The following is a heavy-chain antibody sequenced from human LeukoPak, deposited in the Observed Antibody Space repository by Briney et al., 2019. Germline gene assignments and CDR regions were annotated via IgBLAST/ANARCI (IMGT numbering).Heavy chain of an antibody. V-gene: IGHV1-69*13. J-gene: IGHJ4*02. CDR2: IIPIFGTA. CDR3: ARDLIVAGFDY. D-gene: IGHD3-16*02. CDR1: GYTFTGYY. Sequence: GASVKVSCKASGYTFTGYYMHWVRQAPGQGLEWMGGIIPIFGTANYAQKFQGRVTITADESTSTAYMELSSLRSEDTAVYYCARDLIVAGFDYWGQGTLVTVSS.